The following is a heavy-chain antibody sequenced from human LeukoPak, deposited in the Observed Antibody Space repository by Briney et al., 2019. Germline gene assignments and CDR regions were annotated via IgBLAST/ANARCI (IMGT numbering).Heavy chain of an antibody. J-gene: IGHJ3*02. CDR1: GFTFSSYV. CDR3: AKFGLAGSGRYHDAFDI. Sequence: GGSLRLSCAASGFTFSSYVMRWVRQAPGKGLEWVSGISGSGGTTYYADSVKGRFTISRDNSKNTLYLQMNSLRAEDTAVYYCAKFGLAGSGRYHDAFDIWGQGTMVTVSS. CDR2: ISGSGGTT. V-gene: IGHV3-23*01. D-gene: IGHD3-10*01.